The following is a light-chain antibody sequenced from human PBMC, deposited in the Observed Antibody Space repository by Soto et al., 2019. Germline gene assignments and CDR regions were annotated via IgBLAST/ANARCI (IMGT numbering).Light chain of an antibody. V-gene: IGKV1-9*01. CDR3: QQLKSYPLS. Sequence: DIQLTQSPSFLSASVGDRVTITCRTSQAISSHLAWYQQKPGKAPQLLISAASTLQSGVPSRFSGSGSGTEFTLTISSLQPEDFATYYCQQLKSYPLSFGGGTKVEI. CDR1: QAISSH. CDR2: AAS. J-gene: IGKJ4*01.